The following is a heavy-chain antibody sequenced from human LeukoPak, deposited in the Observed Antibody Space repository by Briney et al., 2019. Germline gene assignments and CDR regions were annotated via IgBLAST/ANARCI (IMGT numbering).Heavy chain of an antibody. D-gene: IGHD3-9*01. Sequence: PSETLSLTCTVSGGSISRSSYYWGWIRQPPGKGLEWIGSIYYSGSTYYNPSLKSRVTISVDTSKNQFSLKLSSVTAADTAVYYCARKTTYYDILTGYFPVLGMDVWGQGTTVTVSS. J-gene: IGHJ6*02. CDR1: GGSISRSSYY. CDR3: ARKTTYYDILTGYFPVLGMDV. V-gene: IGHV4-39*07. CDR2: IYYSGST.